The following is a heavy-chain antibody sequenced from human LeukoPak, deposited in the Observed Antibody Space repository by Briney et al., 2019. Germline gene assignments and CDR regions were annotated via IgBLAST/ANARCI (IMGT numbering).Heavy chain of an antibody. J-gene: IGHJ4*02. D-gene: IGHD4-17*01. CDR1: GYTFTGYY. V-gene: IGHV1-2*02. CDR2: INPNSGGT. Sequence: GPSVKVSCKASGYTFTGYYMHWVRQAPAQGLEWMGWINPNSGGTNYAQKFQGRVTMTSDTSISTVYMELSRLRADDTAVYYCARDEEGVRPVTTHLGYWGQGTLVTVSS. CDR3: ARDEEGVRPVTTHLGY.